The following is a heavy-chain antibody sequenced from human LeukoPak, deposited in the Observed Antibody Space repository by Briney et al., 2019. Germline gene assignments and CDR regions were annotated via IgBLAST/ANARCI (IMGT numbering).Heavy chain of an antibody. CDR2: ISSSGSTI. Sequence: AGGSLRLSCAASGFTFSDYYMSWIRQAPGEGLEWVSYISSSGSTIYYADSVKGRFTISRDNAKNSLYLQMNSLRAEDTAVYYCARQERWELLYYYGMDVWGQGTTVTVSS. CDR3: ARQERWELLYYYGMDV. V-gene: IGHV3-11*01. J-gene: IGHJ6*02. CDR1: GFTFSDYY. D-gene: IGHD1-26*01.